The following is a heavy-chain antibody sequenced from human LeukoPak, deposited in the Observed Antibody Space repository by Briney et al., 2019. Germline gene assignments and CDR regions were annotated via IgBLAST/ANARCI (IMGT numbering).Heavy chain of an antibody. Sequence: GGSLRLSCAASGFTFGGYSMTWVRQAPGKGLEWVANINLDGSDRFYVGFVKGRFTISRDNADNSLHLQMNSLRAEDTAVYYCGRVIAGAIDYWGQGTLVTVSS. CDR1: GFTFGGYS. D-gene: IGHD6-13*01. CDR2: INLDGSDR. V-gene: IGHV3-7*01. CDR3: GRVIAGAIDY. J-gene: IGHJ4*02.